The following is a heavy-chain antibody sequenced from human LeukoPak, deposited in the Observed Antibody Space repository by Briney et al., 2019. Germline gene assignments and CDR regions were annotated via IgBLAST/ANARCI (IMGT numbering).Heavy chain of an antibody. V-gene: IGHV7-4-1*02. CDR2: INTNTGNP. CDR1: GYTFTGYY. D-gene: IGHD3-10*01. J-gene: IGHJ6*03. Sequence: ASVKVSCKASGYTFTGYYMHWVRQAPGQGLEWMGWINTNTGNPTYAQGFTGRFVFSLDTSVSTAYLQISSLKAEDTAVYYCARDRDYYYYYMDVWGKGTTVTVSS. CDR3: ARDRDYYYYYMDV.